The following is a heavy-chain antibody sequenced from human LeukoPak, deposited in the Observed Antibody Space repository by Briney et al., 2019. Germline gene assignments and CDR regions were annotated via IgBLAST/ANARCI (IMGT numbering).Heavy chain of an antibody. V-gene: IGHV3-23*01. D-gene: IGHD3-22*01. CDR2: ISGSGGST. J-gene: IGHJ4*02. CDR3: AKEGGYDSSGYLYYFDY. CDR1: GFTFSSYA. Sequence: GGSLRLSCAASGFTFSSYAMSWVRQAPGKGLEWVSAISGSGGSTYYADSVKGRLTISRDNSKNTLYLQMNSLRAEDTAVYYCAKEGGYDSSGYLYYFDYWGQGTLVTVSS.